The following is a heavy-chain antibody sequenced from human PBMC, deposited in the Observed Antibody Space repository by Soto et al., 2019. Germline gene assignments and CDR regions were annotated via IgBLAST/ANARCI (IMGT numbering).Heavy chain of an antibody. Sequence: ASVKVSCKASGYTFTGYYMHWVRQAPGQGLEWMGWINPNSGGTNYAQKFQGWVTMTRDAPISTAYMELSRLRSDDTAVYYCARGRVAAADAFDIWGQGTMVTVSS. CDR3: ARGRVAAADAFDI. V-gene: IGHV1-2*04. J-gene: IGHJ3*02. D-gene: IGHD6-13*01. CDR2: INPNSGGT. CDR1: GYTFTGYY.